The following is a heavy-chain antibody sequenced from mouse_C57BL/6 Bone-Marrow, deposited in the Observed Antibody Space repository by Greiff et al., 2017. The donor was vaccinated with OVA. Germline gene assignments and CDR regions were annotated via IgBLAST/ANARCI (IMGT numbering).Heavy chain of an antibody. D-gene: IGHD1-1*01. J-gene: IGHJ4*01. CDR2: INPNNGGT. Sequence: EVQLQQSGPELVKPGASVKISCKASGYTFTDYYMNWVKQSHGKSLEWIGDINPNNGGTSYNQKFKGKATLTVDKSSSTAYMELRSLTSEDSAVYYCARSPYYGSRYYAMDYWGQGTSVTVSS. CDR3: ARSPYYGSRYYAMDY. V-gene: IGHV1-26*01. CDR1: GYTFTDYY.